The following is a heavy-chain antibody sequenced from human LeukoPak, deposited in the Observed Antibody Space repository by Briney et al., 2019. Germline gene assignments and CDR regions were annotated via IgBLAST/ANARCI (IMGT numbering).Heavy chain of an antibody. CDR1: GGSISSYY. Sequence: PETLSLTCTVSGGSISSYYWSWIRQPPGKGLEWIGYIYYSVSTNYNTPPTSRVTPSQETPKNHFSLMLSSVTATGTAMYYCARGRQYSGGFYMFYYTDVGGKGTTVTTSS. J-gene: IGHJ6*03. D-gene: IGHD1-26*01. CDR3: ARGRQYSGGFYMFYYTDV. V-gene: IGHV4-59*01. CDR2: IYYSVST.